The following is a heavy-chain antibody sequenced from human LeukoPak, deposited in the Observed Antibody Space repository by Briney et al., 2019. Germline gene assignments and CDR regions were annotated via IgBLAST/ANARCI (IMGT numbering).Heavy chain of an antibody. J-gene: IGHJ4*02. CDR1: GYSISSGYY. CDR3: ARRERITIFGVVIIGVIDY. V-gene: IGHV4-38-2*01. Sequence: SETLSLTCAVSGYSISSGYYWGRIRQPPGKGLEWIGSIYHSGSTYYNPSLKSRVTISVDTSKNQFSPKLSSVTAADTALHYCARRERITIFGVVIIGVIDYSREGTLVTVFS. CDR2: IYHSGST. D-gene: IGHD3-3*01.